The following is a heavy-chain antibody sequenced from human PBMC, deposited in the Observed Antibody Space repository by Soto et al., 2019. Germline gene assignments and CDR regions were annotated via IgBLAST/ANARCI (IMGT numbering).Heavy chain of an antibody. Sequence: PSETLSLTCAVYGGSFSGYYWSWIRQPPGKGLEWIGEINHSGSTNYNPSLKSRVTISVDTSKNQFSLKLSSVTAADTAVYYCARGSCSSTSCYASRWFDPWGQGTLVTVSS. CDR3: ARGSCSSTSCYASRWFDP. V-gene: IGHV4-34*01. J-gene: IGHJ5*02. CDR2: INHSGST. D-gene: IGHD2-2*01. CDR1: GGSFSGYY.